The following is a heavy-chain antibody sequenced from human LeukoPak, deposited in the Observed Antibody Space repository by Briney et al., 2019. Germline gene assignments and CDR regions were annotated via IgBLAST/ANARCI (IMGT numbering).Heavy chain of an antibody. J-gene: IGHJ5*02. CDR3: ARHVAATGYWFDP. Sequence: SETLSLTCAVYGGSFSGYYWSWIRQPPGKGLEWIGEINHSGSTYYNPSLKSRVTISVDTSKNQFSLKLSSVTAADTAVYYCARHVAATGYWFDPWGQGTLVTVSS. CDR1: GGSFSGYY. D-gene: IGHD2-21*01. CDR2: INHSGST. V-gene: IGHV4-34*01.